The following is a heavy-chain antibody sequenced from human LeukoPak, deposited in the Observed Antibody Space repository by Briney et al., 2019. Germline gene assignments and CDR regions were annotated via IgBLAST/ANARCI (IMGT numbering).Heavy chain of an antibody. V-gene: IGHV3-74*01. CDR1: GFTFSRYW. D-gene: IGHD3-9*01. J-gene: IGHJ4*02. Sequence: GGSLRLSCAASGFTFSRYWMHWVRQVPGKGLVWVSHINNDGSSTTYADSVKGRFTISRDNAKNSLYLQMNSLRAEDTAVYYCAAGDDILTGRFDYRGQGTLVTVSS. CDR2: INNDGSST. CDR3: AAGDDILTGRFDY.